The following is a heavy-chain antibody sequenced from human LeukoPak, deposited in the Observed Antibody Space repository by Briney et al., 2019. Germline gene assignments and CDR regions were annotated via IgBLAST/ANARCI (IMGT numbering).Heavy chain of an antibody. CDR1: GGTFSSYT. D-gene: IGHD3-10*01. Sequence: ASVKVSCKASGGTFSSYTISWVRQAPGQGLEWMGRIIPILGIANYAQKLQGRVTITADKSTSTAYMELSSLRSEDTAVYYCARDLRDGSGSPDYYYGMDVWGQGTTVTVSS. CDR3: ARDLRDGSGSPDYYYGMDV. J-gene: IGHJ6*02. CDR2: IIPILGIA. V-gene: IGHV1-69*04.